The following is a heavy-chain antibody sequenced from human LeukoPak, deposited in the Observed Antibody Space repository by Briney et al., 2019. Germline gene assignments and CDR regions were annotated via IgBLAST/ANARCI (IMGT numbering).Heavy chain of an antibody. J-gene: IGHJ3*02. V-gene: IGHV1-18*01. Sequence: ASVKVSCTASGYTFTSYGISWVRQAPGQGLEWMGWISAYNGNTNYAQKLQGRVTMTTDTSTSTAYMELRSLRSDDTAVYYCARLVGFGESMDAFDIWGQGTMVTVSS. CDR1: GYTFTSYG. D-gene: IGHD3-10*01. CDR2: ISAYNGNT. CDR3: ARLVGFGESMDAFDI.